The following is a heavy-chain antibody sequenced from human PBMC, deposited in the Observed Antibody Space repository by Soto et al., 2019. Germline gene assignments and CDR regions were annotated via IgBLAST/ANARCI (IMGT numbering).Heavy chain of an antibody. Sequence: ASVKVSCKASGGTFSSYAISWVRQAPGQGQEWMGGIIPIFGTANYAQKFQGRVTITADESTSTAYMELSSLRSEDTAVYYCARETVIVVVPAAMPNSYYYGMDVWGQGTTVTVSS. V-gene: IGHV1-69*13. CDR3: ARETVIVVVPAAMPNSYYYGMDV. J-gene: IGHJ6*02. CDR2: IIPIFGTA. D-gene: IGHD2-2*01. CDR1: GGTFSSYA.